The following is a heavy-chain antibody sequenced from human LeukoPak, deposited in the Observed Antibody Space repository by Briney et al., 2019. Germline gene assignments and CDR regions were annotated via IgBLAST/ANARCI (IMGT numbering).Heavy chain of an antibody. Sequence: GGSLRLSCAASGFTFCSPWMHWVRQAPGKGLVWVSRINSDGSATAYADSVKGRFTISRDNAENTLYLQMNSLRAEDTAVYYCARGTAGYHSSYFDYWGQGTLVTVSS. J-gene: IGHJ4*02. CDR1: GFTFCSPW. V-gene: IGHV3-74*01. D-gene: IGHD3-16*02. CDR2: INSDGSAT. CDR3: ARGTAGYHSSYFDY.